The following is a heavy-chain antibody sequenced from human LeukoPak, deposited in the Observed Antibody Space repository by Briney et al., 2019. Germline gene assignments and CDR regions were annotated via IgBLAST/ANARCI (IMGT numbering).Heavy chain of an antibody. CDR3: ARGSTVVWKPPFDP. CDR2: ISYDGSNK. J-gene: IGHJ5*02. Sequence: GGSLRLSCAASGFSFSSYAMHWVRQAPGKGLEWVALISYDGSNKYYADSVKGRFTISRDNSKNTLYLQMNSLRAEDTAVYYCARGSTVVWKPPFDPWGQGTLVTVSS. V-gene: IGHV3-30*03. CDR1: GFSFSSYA. D-gene: IGHD4-23*01.